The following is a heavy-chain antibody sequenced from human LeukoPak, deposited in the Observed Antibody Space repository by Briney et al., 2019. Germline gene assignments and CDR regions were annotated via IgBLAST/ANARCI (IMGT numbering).Heavy chain of an antibody. CDR2: IYYSGST. CDR1: GGSISSSSYY. Sequence: SETLSLTCTVSGGSISSSSYYWGWIRQPPGKGLEWIGSIYYSGSTYYNPSLKSRVTISVDTSKNQFSLKLSSVTAADTAVYYCARGAGGRFNYMDVWGKGTTVTVSS. D-gene: IGHD3-3*01. V-gene: IGHV4-39*07. CDR3: ARGAGGRFNYMDV. J-gene: IGHJ6*03.